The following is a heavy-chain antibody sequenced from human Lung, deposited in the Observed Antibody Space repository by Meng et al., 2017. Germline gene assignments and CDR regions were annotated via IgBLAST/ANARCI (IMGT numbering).Heavy chain of an antibody. CDR1: GGATSTSGYY. CDR2: IGHSGFT. Sequence: TGPGVWNPLEAPSPPCRVAGGATSTSGYYWGWIRQPPGKGLEWIGSIGHSGFTYYTPSLKSRVAVSLDTSKSQFSLMLTSVTAADTAVYYCVRSSAWVRTGFDPWGQGTLVTVSS. J-gene: IGHJ5*02. CDR3: VRSSAWVRTGFDP. V-gene: IGHV4-39*01. D-gene: IGHD6-19*01.